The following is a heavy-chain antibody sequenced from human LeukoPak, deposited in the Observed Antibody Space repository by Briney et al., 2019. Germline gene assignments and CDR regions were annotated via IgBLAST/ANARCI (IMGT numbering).Heavy chain of an antibody. Sequence: GGSLRLSCAGSGFTFSSYSMTWVRQAPGKGLEWVSSITRSSIYTYYADSVRGRFTISRDNSKNTAYLQMNSLRAEDTGVYFCAKGAEEGVVITPVYYYYMDVWGKGTTVTISS. V-gene: IGHV3-21*04. CDR2: ITRSSIYT. D-gene: IGHD3-22*01. CDR1: GFTFSSYS. J-gene: IGHJ6*03. CDR3: AKGAEEGVVITPVYYYYMDV.